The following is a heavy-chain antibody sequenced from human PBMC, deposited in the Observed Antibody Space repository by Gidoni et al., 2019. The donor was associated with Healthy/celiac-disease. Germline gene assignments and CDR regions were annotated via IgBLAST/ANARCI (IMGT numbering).Heavy chain of an antibody. CDR3: ARGDTYYDFWSGYSRSNWFDP. J-gene: IGHJ5*02. Sequence: QVQLQQWGAGLLKPSETLSLTCAVYGGSFIGYYWSWIRQPPGKGLEWIGEINHSGSTNYNPSLKSRVTISVDTSKNQFSLKLSSVTAADTAVYYCARGDTYYDFWSGYSRSNWFDPWGQGTLVTVSS. CDR2: INHSGST. CDR1: GGSFIGYY. V-gene: IGHV4-34*01. D-gene: IGHD3-3*01.